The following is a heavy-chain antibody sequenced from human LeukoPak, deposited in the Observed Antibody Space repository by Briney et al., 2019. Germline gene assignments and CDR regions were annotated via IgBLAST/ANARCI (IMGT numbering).Heavy chain of an antibody. Sequence: ASVKVSCKASGYTFTSYDINWVRQATGQGLEWMGWMNPNSGNTGYAQKFPGRVTMTRNTSISTAYMELSSLRSEDTAVYYCARPPPAYGDYSYYYYGMDVWGQGTTVTVSS. CDR1: GYTFTSYD. CDR2: MNPNSGNT. CDR3: ARPPPAYGDYSYYYYGMDV. D-gene: IGHD4-17*01. J-gene: IGHJ6*02. V-gene: IGHV1-8*01.